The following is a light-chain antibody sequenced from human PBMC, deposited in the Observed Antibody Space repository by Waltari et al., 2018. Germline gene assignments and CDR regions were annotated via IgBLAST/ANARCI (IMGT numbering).Light chain of an antibody. J-gene: IGLJ2*01. V-gene: IGLV1-47*01. CDR3: ASWGDGLSGPSVV. CDR2: RND. CDR1: SSNIGTNY. Sequence: QSVLTQPPSASGTPGQRVTISCSGSSSNIGTNYMYWYLQLPGTAPKLLIFRNDQRPSGVPDRFSAAKSGTSASLAISGLRSEDEADYYCASWGDGLSGPSVVFGGGTKLTVL.